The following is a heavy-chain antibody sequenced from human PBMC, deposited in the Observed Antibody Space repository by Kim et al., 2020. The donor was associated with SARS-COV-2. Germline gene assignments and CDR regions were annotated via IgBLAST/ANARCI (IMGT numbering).Heavy chain of an antibody. D-gene: IGHD6-13*01. CDR3: ARVGSSSWYFDY. CDR1: GFTFSNYW. Sequence: GGCLRLSCAPSGFTFSNYWMSWVRQAPGKGLEWVANIKQDGSEKYYVDSVKGRFTISRDNAKNSLYLQMNSLRAEDTAVYYCARVGSSSWYFDYWGQGTLVTVSS. V-gene: IGHV3-7*01. J-gene: IGHJ4*02. CDR2: IKQDGSEK.